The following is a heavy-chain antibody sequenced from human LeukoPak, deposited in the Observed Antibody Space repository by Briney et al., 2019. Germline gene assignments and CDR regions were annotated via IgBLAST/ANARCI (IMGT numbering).Heavy chain of an antibody. V-gene: IGHV4-59*01. CDR1: GGSISSYY. Sequence: SETLSLTCTVSGGSISSYYWSWIRQPPGKGLEWIGYIYYSGSTNYNPSPKSRVTISVDTSKNQFSLKLSSVTAADTAVYYCARNLGDFWSGYYSAFDIWGQGTMVTVSS. D-gene: IGHD3-3*01. CDR2: IYYSGST. J-gene: IGHJ3*02. CDR3: ARNLGDFWSGYYSAFDI.